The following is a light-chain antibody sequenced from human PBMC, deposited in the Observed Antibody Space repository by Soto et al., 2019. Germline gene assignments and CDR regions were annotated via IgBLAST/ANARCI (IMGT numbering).Light chain of an antibody. CDR1: QSISSY. J-gene: IGKJ4*01. Sequence: EIVLTQSPATLSLSPGERATLYCRASQSISSYLAWYQQKRGQAPRLLIYDASNRATGIPARFSGSGSGTDFTLTISSLETEDFAVYYCQQRSSWPLTFGGGTKVDIK. V-gene: IGKV3-11*01. CDR3: QQRSSWPLT. CDR2: DAS.